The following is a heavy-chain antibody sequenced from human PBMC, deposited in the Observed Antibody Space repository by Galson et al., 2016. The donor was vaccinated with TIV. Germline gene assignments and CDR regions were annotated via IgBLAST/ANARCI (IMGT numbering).Heavy chain of an antibody. CDR2: SDWDDDK. D-gene: IGHD3-22*01. CDR3: ARATYYSDGSGYSKLDY. CDR1: GVSLSTSGMC. V-gene: IGHV2-70*01. J-gene: IGHJ4*02. Sequence: PALVKPTQTLTLTCTFSGVSLSTSGMCVSWIRQPPGEALEWLALSDWDDDKYYSTSLKTRLTISTETSKNQVVLTLTNVDPMNTATYHCARATYYSDGSGYSKLDYWGQGTLVTVSS.